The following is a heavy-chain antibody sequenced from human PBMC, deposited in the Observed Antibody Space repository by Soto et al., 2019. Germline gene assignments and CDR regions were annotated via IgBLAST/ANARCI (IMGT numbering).Heavy chain of an antibody. Sequence: GGSLRLSCAASGVTVSSNYMSWVRQAPGKGLEWVSVIYSGGSTYYADSVKGRFTISRDNSKNTLYLQMNSLRAEDTAVYYCAKDARPDGYWDFDYWGQGTQVTVSS. CDR2: IYSGGST. CDR3: AKDARPDGYWDFDY. V-gene: IGHV3-53*01. CDR1: GVTVSSNY. J-gene: IGHJ4*02. D-gene: IGHD5-12*01.